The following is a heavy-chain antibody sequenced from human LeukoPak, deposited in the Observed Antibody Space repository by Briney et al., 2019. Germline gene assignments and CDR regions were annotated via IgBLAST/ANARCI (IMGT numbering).Heavy chain of an antibody. CDR1: GFTFSNYW. CDR2: IKTDGSEK. J-gene: IGHJ4*02. Sequence: GGSLRLSCEGSGFTFSNYWMGWVRQAPGKGLQWVANIKTDGSEKYYVDSVKGRFTISRDNAKNSLYLQMNSLRAEDTAVYYCARAYSSGCDYWGQGTLVTVSS. CDR3: ARAYSSGCDY. D-gene: IGHD6-19*01. V-gene: IGHV3-7*01.